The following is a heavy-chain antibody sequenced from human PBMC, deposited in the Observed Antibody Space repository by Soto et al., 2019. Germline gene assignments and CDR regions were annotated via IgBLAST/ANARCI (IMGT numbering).Heavy chain of an antibody. CDR3: AHLPVSGHLLYSSYYSMAV. J-gene: IGHJ6*03. CDR2: IYWDDDK. CDR1: GFSLTTRGVG. D-gene: IGHD3-16*01. Sequence: QITLKESGPTLVKPTQTLTLTCTFSGFSLTTRGVGVGWIRQPPGKALEWLALIYWDDDKRYSPSLKSRLTITKDTSKTQVVLTLTNMDPVATATYYCAHLPVSGHLLYSSYYSMAVWAKGPRSPSP. V-gene: IGHV2-5*02.